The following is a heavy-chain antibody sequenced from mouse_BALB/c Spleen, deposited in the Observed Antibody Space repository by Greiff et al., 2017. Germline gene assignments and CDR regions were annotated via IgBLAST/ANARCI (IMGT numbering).Heavy chain of an antibody. J-gene: IGHJ4*01. CDR2: ISSGSSTI. CDR3: AREALYGSSPHYYAMDY. V-gene: IGHV5-17*02. Sequence: EVMLVESGGGLVQPGGSRKLSCAASGFTFSSFGMHWVRQAPEKGLEWVAYISSGSSTIYYADTVKGRFTISRDNPKNTLFLQMTSLRSEDTAMYYCAREALYGSSPHYYAMDYWGQGTSVTVSS. CDR1: GFTFSSFG. D-gene: IGHD1-1*01.